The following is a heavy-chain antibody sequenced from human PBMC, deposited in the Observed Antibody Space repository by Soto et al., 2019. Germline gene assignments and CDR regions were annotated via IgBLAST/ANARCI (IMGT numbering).Heavy chain of an antibody. CDR3: AGAGGLGAVAVDC. CDR1: GGSISSGGYS. J-gene: IGHJ4*02. CDR2: IYHSGST. V-gene: IGHV4-30-2*01. Sequence: QLQLQESGSGLVKPSQTLSLTCAVSGGSISSGGYSWSWIRQPPGKGLEWIGYIYHSGSTYYNPSLKSRVTISVDRYKNQSSLKLNSVTAADTAVYYCAGAGGLGAVAVDCWGQGTLVTVSS. D-gene: IGHD6-19*01.